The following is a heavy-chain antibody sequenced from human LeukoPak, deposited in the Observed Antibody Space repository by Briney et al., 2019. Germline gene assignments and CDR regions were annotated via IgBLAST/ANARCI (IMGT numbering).Heavy chain of an antibody. CDR1: GYTFTGYY. D-gene: IGHD2-2*01. CDR2: INPNSGGT. J-gene: IGHJ5*02. CDR3: ARAKSYCSSTSCQHLDP. V-gene: IGHV1-2*02. Sequence: ASVKVSCKASGYTFTGYYMHWVRQAPGQGLEWMGWINPNSGGTKYAQKFQGRVTMTRDTSISTAYMELSRLRSDDTAVYYCARAKSYCSSTSCQHLDPWGQGTLVTVSS.